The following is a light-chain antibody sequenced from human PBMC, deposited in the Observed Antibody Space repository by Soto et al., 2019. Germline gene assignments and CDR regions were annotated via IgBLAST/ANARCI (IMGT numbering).Light chain of an antibody. CDR3: QQYGSSPFN. Sequence: EIVLTQSPGTLSLSPGERATLSCRASQSVSSSYLAWYQQKPGQPPRLLIYGASSRATGIPDRFSGSGSGTDFTLTISRLEPEDFAVYYCQQYGSSPFNFGPGTKVDIK. CDR1: QSVSSSY. J-gene: IGKJ3*01. CDR2: GAS. V-gene: IGKV3-20*01.